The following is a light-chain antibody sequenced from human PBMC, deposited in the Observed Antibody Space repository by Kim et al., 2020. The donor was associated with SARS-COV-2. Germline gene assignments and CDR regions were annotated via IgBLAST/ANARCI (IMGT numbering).Light chain of an antibody. CDR2: LNSDGSH. J-gene: IGLJ3*02. V-gene: IGLV4-69*01. CDR3: QTWGTGNWV. CDR1: SGHSSYA. Sequence: ASVKLTCTLSSGHSSYAIAWHQQQPEKGPRFLMKLNSDGSHLKGDGIPDRFSGSISGAERYLTISSLQSEDEADYYCQTWGTGNWVFGGGTQLTVL.